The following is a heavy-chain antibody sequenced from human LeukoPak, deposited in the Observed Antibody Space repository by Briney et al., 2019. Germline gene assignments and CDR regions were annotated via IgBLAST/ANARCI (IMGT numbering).Heavy chain of an antibody. J-gene: IGHJ4*02. V-gene: IGHV3-23*01. Sequence: GGSLRLSCAASGFTFSSYAMSWVRQAPGKGLEWVSTISGSGGSTYYADSVKGRFTISRDNYKNTLYLQMNSLRAEDTAVYYCAKCDNELRYFDWLLSSLFDYWGQGTLVTVSS. CDR2: ISGSGGST. D-gene: IGHD3-9*01. CDR3: AKCDNELRYFDWLLSSLFDY. CDR1: GFTFSSYA.